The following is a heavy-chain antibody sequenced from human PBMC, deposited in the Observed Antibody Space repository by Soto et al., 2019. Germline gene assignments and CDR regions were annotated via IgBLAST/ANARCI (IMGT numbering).Heavy chain of an antibody. CDR2: IIPIFGTA. CDR1: GGTFSSYA. D-gene: IGHD3-10*01. CDR3: ARVWIHYYGSVKYYYGMDV. V-gene: IGHV1-69*13. J-gene: IGHJ6*02. Sequence: SVKVSCKASGGTFSSYAISWVRQAPGQGLEWMGGIIPIFGTANYAQKFQGRVTITADESTSTAYMELSSLRSEDTAVYYCARVWIHYYGSVKYYYGMDVWGQGTTVTVSS.